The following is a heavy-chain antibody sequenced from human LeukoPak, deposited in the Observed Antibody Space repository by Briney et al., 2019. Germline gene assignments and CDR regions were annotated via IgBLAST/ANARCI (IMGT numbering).Heavy chain of an antibody. J-gene: IGHJ6*02. CDR2: IYLDGSET. CDR3: ARGHYGMDV. V-gene: IGHV3-7*04. Sequence: GAPLLLSCAAAGFTFSHHWLTCVRPGPGKGPEWVANIYLDGSETNYLDSVKGRFTISRNNAKNSVYLQMNSLRAEDTAVYYCARGHYGMDVWGQGTTVTVSS. CDR1: GFTFSHHW.